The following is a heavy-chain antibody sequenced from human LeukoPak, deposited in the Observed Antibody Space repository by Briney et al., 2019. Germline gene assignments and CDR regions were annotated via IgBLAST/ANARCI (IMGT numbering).Heavy chain of an antibody. Sequence: SETLSLTCTVSGYSISSGYYWGWIRPPPGKGLEWIGSIYHSGSTYYNPSLKSRVTISVDTSKNQFSLKLSSVTAADTAVYYCARGDYYDSSGYYLNWFDPWGQGTLVTVSS. D-gene: IGHD3-22*01. J-gene: IGHJ5*02. CDR1: GYSISSGYY. CDR3: ARGDYYDSSGYYLNWFDP. V-gene: IGHV4-38-2*02. CDR2: IYHSGST.